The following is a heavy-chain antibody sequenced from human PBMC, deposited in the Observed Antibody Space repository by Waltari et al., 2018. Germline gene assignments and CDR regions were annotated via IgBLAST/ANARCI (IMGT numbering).Heavy chain of an antibody. J-gene: IGHJ6*03. CDR1: GGSIRSSSYY. CDR3: ARQGEPPYTSSWYVAHYNYYMDV. Sequence: QLQLQESGPGLVKPSETLSLNCTVSGGSIRSSSYYWGWIRQPPGKGLEWIGTIYYSGNTYYNPSLKSRVAISVDTSKNQFSLKLSSVTAADTAVYYCARQGEPPYTSSWYVAHYNYYMDVWGKGTTVTVSS. V-gene: IGHV4-39*01. D-gene: IGHD6-13*01. CDR2: IYYSGNT.